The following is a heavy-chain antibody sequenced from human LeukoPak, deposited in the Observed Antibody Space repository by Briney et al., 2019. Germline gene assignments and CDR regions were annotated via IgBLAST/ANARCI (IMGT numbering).Heavy chain of an antibody. CDR2: IIPIFGTA. J-gene: IGHJ4*02. CDR3: SLGISDYGDYFRTFDY. Sequence: ASVKVSCKASGGTFSSYAISWVRQAPGQGLEWMGGIIPIFGTANYAQKFQGRVTITADESTSTAYMELSSLRPEDTAVYYCSLGISDYGDYFRTFDYWGQGTLVTVSS. D-gene: IGHD4-17*01. CDR1: GGTFSSYA. V-gene: IGHV1-69*13.